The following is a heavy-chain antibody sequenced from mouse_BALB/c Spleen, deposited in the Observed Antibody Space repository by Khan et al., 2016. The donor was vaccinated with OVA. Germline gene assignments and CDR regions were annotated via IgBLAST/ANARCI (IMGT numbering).Heavy chain of an antibody. V-gene: IGHV3-2*02. J-gene: IGHJ2*01. Sequence: EVQLQESGPSLVKPSQSLSLTCTVTGYSITSDYAWNWIRQFPGNKLEWMGFISYSGNTNYNPSLKSRISITRDTTKNQFFLQLNSVTIEDTATYYCARVYGGDFDYWGQGTTLTVSS. D-gene: IGHD1-1*01. CDR2: ISYSGNT. CDR3: ARVYGGDFDY. CDR1: GYSITSDYA.